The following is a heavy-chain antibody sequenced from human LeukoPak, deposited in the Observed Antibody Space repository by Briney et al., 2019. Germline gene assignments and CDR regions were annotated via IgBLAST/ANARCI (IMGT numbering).Heavy chain of an antibody. J-gene: IGHJ4*02. Sequence: GGSLRLSCAASGFTFSNYAMHWVRQAPGKGLEWVAVISYDGSDKYSADSVKGRFTISRDNSKNTLYLQMNSLRAEDTAVYYCAKLGNVGDYWGQGTLVTVSS. CDR1: GFTFSNYA. CDR2: ISYDGSDK. CDR3: AKLGNVGDY. V-gene: IGHV3-30*04. D-gene: IGHD7-27*01.